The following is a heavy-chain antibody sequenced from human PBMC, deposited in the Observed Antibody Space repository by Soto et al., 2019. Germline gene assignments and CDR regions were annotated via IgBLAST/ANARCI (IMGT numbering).Heavy chain of an antibody. D-gene: IGHD2-15*01. CDR3: ARHDLEWCSGGSCYENWFDP. J-gene: IGHJ5*02. CDR2: IYYSGST. V-gene: IGHV4-39*01. CDR1: GGSISSGSYY. Sequence: QLQLQESGPGLVKPSETLSLTCTVSGGSISSGSYYWGWIRQPPGKGLEWIGSIYYSGSTYYNPSLKCRVTISVDTSKNQFSLKLSSVTAADAAVYYCARHDLEWCSGGSCYENWFDPWGQGTLVTVSS.